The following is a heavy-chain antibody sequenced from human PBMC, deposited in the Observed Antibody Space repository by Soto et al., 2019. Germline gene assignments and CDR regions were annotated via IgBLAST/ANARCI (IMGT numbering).Heavy chain of an antibody. Sequence: QVQLVEFGGGVVQPGRSLRLSCAASGFTFSTYGIHWVRQAPGKGLEWVAFISYAGGTKYYADSVKGRFTISRDNSKNTVYLQMNSLRVEDTAMYYCARDGSPYDSIRYYPGYWGQGTLVTVSS. CDR3: ARDGSPYDSIRYYPGY. CDR2: ISYAGGTK. D-gene: IGHD3-22*01. J-gene: IGHJ4*02. V-gene: IGHV3-30-3*01. CDR1: GFTFSTYG.